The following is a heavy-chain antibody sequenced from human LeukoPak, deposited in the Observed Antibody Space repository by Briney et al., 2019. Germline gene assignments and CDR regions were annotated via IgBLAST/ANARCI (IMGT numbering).Heavy chain of an antibody. D-gene: IGHD3-9*01. Sequence: SVKVSCKASGGTFSSYAISWVRQAPGQGLEWMGGIIPIFGTANYAQKFQGRVTITADESTSTAYMELNSLRAEDTAVYYCAKWGGYDILTGYYNVKGLYFDYWGQGTLVTVSS. CDR3: AKWGGYDILTGYYNVKGLYFDY. J-gene: IGHJ4*02. CDR2: IIPIFGTA. CDR1: GGTFSSYA. V-gene: IGHV1-69*13.